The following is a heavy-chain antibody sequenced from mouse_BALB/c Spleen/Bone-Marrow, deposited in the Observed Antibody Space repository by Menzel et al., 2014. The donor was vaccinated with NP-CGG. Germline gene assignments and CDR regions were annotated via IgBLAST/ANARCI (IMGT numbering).Heavy chain of an antibody. J-gene: IGHJ2*01. Sequence: EVMLVESGGGLVKPGGSLKLSCAASGFTLXDYYMYWVRQTPEKRLEWVATISDGGSYTYYPDSVKGRFTISRDNAKNNLYLQMSSLKSEDTAMYYCARVSYDYFDYWGQGTTLTVSS. CDR1: GFTLXDYY. V-gene: IGHV5-4*02. D-gene: IGHD2-4*01. CDR3: ARVSYDYFDY. CDR2: ISDGGSYT.